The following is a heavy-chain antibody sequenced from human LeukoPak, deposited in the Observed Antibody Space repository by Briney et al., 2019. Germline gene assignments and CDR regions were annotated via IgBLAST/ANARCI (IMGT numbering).Heavy chain of an antibody. CDR3: ARGVDSAKVGY. J-gene: IGHJ4*02. V-gene: IGHV4-34*01. Sequence: SETLSLTXTVYGGSFGHNYWHWIRQTPGKGLEWIGEIHPSGTATYNPSLESRVSISVDTPNNQFSLRVTSVTAADTAIYYCARGVDSAKVGYWGRGTLVTVSS. CDR1: GGSFGHNY. CDR2: IHPSGTA. D-gene: IGHD3-3*01.